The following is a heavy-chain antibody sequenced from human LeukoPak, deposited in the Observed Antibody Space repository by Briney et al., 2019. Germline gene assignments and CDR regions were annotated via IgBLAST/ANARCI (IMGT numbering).Heavy chain of an antibody. Sequence: SETLSLTCTVSGGSISSGGYYWSWIRQHPGKGLEWIGYIYYSGSTYYNPSLKSRVTISVDTSKNQFSLKLSSVTAADTAVYYCARDPYTVVSWYFDLWGRGTLVTVSS. D-gene: IGHD4-23*01. CDR3: ARDPYTVVSWYFDL. V-gene: IGHV4-31*03. CDR1: GGSISSGGYY. CDR2: IYYSGST. J-gene: IGHJ2*01.